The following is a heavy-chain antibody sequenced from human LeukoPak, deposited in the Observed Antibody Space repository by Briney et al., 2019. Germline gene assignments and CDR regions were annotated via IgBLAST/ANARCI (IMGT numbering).Heavy chain of an antibody. Sequence: SETLSLTCSVSGGSMNTHYWNWIRQPAGKGLEWIGRIYTSGSTNHNPSLKSRVTMSVDTSKNQFSLKLSSVTAADTAVYYCARGITIFGADYWGQGTLVTVSS. D-gene: IGHD3-3*01. CDR3: ARGITIFGADY. CDR1: GGSMNTHY. V-gene: IGHV4-4*07. CDR2: IYTSGST. J-gene: IGHJ4*02.